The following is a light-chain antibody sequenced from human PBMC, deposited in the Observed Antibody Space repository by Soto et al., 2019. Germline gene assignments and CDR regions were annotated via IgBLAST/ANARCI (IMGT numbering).Light chain of an antibody. Sequence: QSVLTQPPSVSGAPGQRVTISCTGSSSNIGAGFAVHWYQQLPGTAPKLLIFAVSNRPSGVPDRFSGSKSGTSASLAIAGLQADDEADYYCQSYDSSLSVWVFGGGTKLTVL. CDR2: AVS. V-gene: IGLV1-40*01. J-gene: IGLJ3*02. CDR1: SSNIGAGFA. CDR3: QSYDSSLSVWV.